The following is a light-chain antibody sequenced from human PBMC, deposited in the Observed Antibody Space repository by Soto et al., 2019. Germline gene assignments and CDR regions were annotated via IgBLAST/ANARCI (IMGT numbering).Light chain of an antibody. V-gene: IGKV1-27*01. CDR3: QKFNAVPT. J-gene: IGKJ4*01. CDR2: AAS. CDR1: QAISNY. Sequence: DIQMTQSPSSLSASVGDRVTITCRASQAISNYLAWYQQKPGKVPTLLIYAASTLQSGVPSRFSGSGSGTDFTLTISSLQPDDAATYYCQKFNAVPTFGGGTKVEI.